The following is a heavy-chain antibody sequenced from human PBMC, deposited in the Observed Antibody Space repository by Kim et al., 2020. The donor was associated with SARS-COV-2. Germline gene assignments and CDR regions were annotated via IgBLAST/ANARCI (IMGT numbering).Heavy chain of an antibody. V-gene: IGHV4-59*08. CDR1: GGSISSYY. CDR3: AASGGCGGDCYSDPELDAFDI. CDR2: IYYSGST. Sequence: SETLSHTCTVSGGSISSYYWSWIRQPPGKGLEWIGYIYYSGSTNYNPSLKSRVTISVDTSKNQFSLKLSSVTAADTAVYYCAASGGCGGDCYSDPELDAFDIWGQGTMVTVSS. D-gene: IGHD2-21*02. J-gene: IGHJ3*02.